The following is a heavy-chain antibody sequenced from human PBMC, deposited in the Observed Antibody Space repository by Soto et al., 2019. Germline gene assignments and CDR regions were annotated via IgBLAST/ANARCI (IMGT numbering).Heavy chain of an antibody. CDR2: IIPIFGTT. CDR1: GGTFGSDA. D-gene: IGHD3-22*01. CDR3: ATDRTDSGYYTNWLDP. J-gene: IGHJ5*02. Sequence: SVKVSCKASGGTFGSDAITWVRQAPGQGLEWVGRIIPIFGTTNYAQNLQGRVTISADKSTLTSYMELHSLTSDDTALYYCATDRTDSGYYTNWLDPWGQGTQVTVSS. V-gene: IGHV1-69*06.